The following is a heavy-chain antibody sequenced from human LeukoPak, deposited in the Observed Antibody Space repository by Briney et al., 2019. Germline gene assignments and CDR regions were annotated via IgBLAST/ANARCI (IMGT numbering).Heavy chain of an antibody. V-gene: IGHV4-4*02. CDR3: AGRPDGYSSSWYFYMDV. CDR1: GGSISSNNW. D-gene: IGHD6-13*01. CDR2: IYHSGSA. J-gene: IGHJ6*03. Sequence: SGTLSLTCAVSGGSISSNNWWSWVRQPPGKGLEWIGEIYHSGSANYNPSLKSRVTILVDKSKNQLSLILSSVTAADTAMYYCAGRPDGYSSSWYFYMDVWGKGTTVTVSS.